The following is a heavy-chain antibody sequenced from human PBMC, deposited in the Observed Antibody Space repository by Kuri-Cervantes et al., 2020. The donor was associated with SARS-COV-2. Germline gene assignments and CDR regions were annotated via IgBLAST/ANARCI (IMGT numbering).Heavy chain of an antibody. J-gene: IGHJ5*02. D-gene: IGHD6-13*01. V-gene: IGHV1-69*04. CDR3: ARAPGIAAAGGWFDP. CDR2: IIPILGIA. CDR1: GGTFSSYA. Sequence: SVKVSCKASGGTFSSYAISWVRQAPGQGLEWMGRIIPILGIAKYAQKFQGRVTITADKSTSTAYMELSSLRSEDTAVYYCARAPGIAAAGGWFDPWGQGTLVTVSS.